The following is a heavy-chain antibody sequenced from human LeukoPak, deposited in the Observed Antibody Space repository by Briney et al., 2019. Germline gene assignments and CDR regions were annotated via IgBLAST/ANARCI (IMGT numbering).Heavy chain of an antibody. J-gene: IGHJ4*02. CDR1: GFTFSNYG. CDR2: ISRSGTET. V-gene: IGHV3-23*01. D-gene: IGHD4-23*01. CDR3: AKKSPDSSGNPAYD. Sequence: GGSLRLSCAGAGFTFSNYGMSWVRQAPGMGLEWVSVISRSGTETYHADSVRGRFTISRDNAKNTLYLQMNSLRAEDTAVYYCAKKSPDSSGNPAYDWGQGTLVTVSS.